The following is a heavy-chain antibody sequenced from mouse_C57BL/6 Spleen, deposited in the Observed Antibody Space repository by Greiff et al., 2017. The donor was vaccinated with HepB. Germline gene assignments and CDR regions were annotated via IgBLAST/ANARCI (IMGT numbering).Heavy chain of an antibody. D-gene: IGHD1-1*01. V-gene: IGHV1-59*01. CDR1: GYTFTSYW. CDR3: ASTLYGSDFADFAY. J-gene: IGHJ3*01. CDR2: IDPSDSYT. Sequence: QVQLQQPGAELVRPGTSVKLSCKASGYTFTSYWMHWVKQRPGQGLEWIGVIDPSDSYTNYNQKFKDKATLTVDKSSSTAYMQLRSLTSEDSAVSYYASTLYGSDFADFAYWGQGTPVTVSA.